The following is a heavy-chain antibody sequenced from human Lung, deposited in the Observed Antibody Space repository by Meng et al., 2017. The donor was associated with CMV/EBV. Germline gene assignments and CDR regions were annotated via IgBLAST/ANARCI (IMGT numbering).Heavy chain of an antibody. D-gene: IGHD6-19*01. V-gene: IGHV3-30*02. Sequence: GESXKISCAASGFSFSNYDMHWVRQAPGKGLEWVAIIRYDGSNKYNTDSVKGRFTISRDNSKNTLSLQMNSLGAEDTAVYYCAKNGQGTSGWFYCALWGPGT. CDR2: IRYDGSNK. J-gene: IGHJ4*02. CDR1: GFSFSNYD. CDR3: AKNGQGTSGWFYCAL.